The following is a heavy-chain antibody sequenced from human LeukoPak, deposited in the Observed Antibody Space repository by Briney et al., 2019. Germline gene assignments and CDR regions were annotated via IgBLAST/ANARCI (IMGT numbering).Heavy chain of an antibody. CDR3: ARGVCSGGSCHSLMFDY. J-gene: IGHJ4*02. V-gene: IGHV3-13*01. Sequence: PGGSLRLSCAASGFTFSSYDMHWVRQATGKGLEWVSAIGTAGDTYYPGSVKGRFTISRENAKNSLYLQMNSLRAGDTAVYYCARGVCSGGSCHSLMFDYWGQGTLVTVSS. CDR2: IGTAGDT. CDR1: GFTFSSYD. D-gene: IGHD2-15*01.